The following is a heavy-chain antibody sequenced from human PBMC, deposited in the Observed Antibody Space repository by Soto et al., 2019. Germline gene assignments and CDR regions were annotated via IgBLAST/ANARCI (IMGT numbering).Heavy chain of an antibody. J-gene: IGHJ4*02. CDR1: GFTFSTYW. D-gene: IGHD2-21*01. CDR3: ARDSSKVIDY. V-gene: IGHV3-74*01. CDR2: IKTDGSST. Sequence: EVQLVESGGGLVQPGGSLRLSCAASGFTFSTYWMHWVRQAPGKGLVWVSRIKTDGSSTTYADSVNGRFTISRDNAKNTLNLKMNSLRAEDTAVYYCARDSSKVIDYWGQGTLVTVSS.